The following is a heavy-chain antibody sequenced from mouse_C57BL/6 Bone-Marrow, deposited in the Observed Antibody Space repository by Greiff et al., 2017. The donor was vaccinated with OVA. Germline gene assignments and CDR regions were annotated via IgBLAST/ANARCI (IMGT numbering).Heavy chain of an antibody. J-gene: IGHJ4*01. CDR1: GYTFTSYW. Sequence: VQLQQPGAELVKPGASVKLSCKASGYTFTSYWMQWVKQRPGQGLEWIGEIDPSDSYTNHNQKFKGKAPLTVDTSSRTAYIQLSSLTSEDSAVYYCARWLLGDYYAMDYWGQGTSVTVSS. CDR3: ARWLLGDYYAMDY. CDR2: IDPSDSYT. V-gene: IGHV1-50*01. D-gene: IGHD2-3*01.